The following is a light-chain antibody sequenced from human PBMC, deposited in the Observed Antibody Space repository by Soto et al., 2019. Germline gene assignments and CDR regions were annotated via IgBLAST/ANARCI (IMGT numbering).Light chain of an antibody. V-gene: IGLV2-23*01. CDR2: EGS. CDR3: CSYAGSSTVV. J-gene: IGLJ2*01. CDR1: SSDVGSYNL. Sequence: QSGLTQPASVSGSPGQSVTISCSGTSSDVGSYNLVSWYQQHAGEPPKLMIYEGSKRPAGVSNRFAGSKSGNTASLTISGLQAEDAADYCCCSYAGSSTVVFGGGTKVTVL.